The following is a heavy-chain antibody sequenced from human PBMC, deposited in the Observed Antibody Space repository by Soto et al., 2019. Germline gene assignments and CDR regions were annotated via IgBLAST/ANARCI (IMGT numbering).Heavy chain of an antibody. D-gene: IGHD2-2*01. CDR2: INPSGGST. CDR3: ASDLVVVPAAKARYFQH. V-gene: IGHV1-46*03. J-gene: IGHJ1*01. CDR1: GYTFTSYY. Sequence: ASVKVSCKASGYTFTSYYMHWVRQAPGQGLEWMGIINPSGGSTSYAQKFQGRVTMTRDTSTSTVYMELSSLRSEDTAVYYCASDLVVVPAAKARYFQHWGQGTLVTVSS.